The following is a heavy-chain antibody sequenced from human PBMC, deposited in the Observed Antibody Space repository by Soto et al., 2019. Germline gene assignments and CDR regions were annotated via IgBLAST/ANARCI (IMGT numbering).Heavy chain of an antibody. J-gene: IGHJ4*02. CDR3: AKAGRGSSMSNYFDY. Sequence: GGSLRLSCAASGFTFSSYAMSWVRQAPGKGLEWVSAISGSGGSTYYADSVKGRFTISRDNSKNTLYLQMNSLRAEDTAVYYCAKAGRGSSMSNYFDYWGQGTLVTVSS. D-gene: IGHD5-12*01. V-gene: IGHV3-23*01. CDR2: ISGSGGST. CDR1: GFTFSSYA.